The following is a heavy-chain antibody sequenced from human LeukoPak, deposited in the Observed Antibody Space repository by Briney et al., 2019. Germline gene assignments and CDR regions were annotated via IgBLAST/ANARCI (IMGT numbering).Heavy chain of an antibody. J-gene: IGHJ4*02. Sequence: DSVKGRFTISRDNARNSLYLQMNSLRAEDTAMYYCARGPYDILTGHTYYFDYWGQGTLVTVSS. V-gene: IGHV3-7*01. CDR3: ARGPYDILTGHTYYFDY. D-gene: IGHD3-9*01.